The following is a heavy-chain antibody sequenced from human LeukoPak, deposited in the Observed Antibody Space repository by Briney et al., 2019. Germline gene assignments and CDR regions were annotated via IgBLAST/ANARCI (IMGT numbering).Heavy chain of an antibody. J-gene: IGHJ4*02. V-gene: IGHV1-69*13. CDR3: ARGGGSGSYSMYYFDY. Sequence: ASVKVSCKASGGTFSSYAISWVRQAPGQGLEWMGGIIPIFGTANYAQKFQGRVTITADESTSTAYMELSSLRSEDTAVYYCARGGGSGSYSMYYFDYWGQGTLVTVSS. CDR1: GGTFSSYA. D-gene: IGHD3-10*01. CDR2: IIPIFGTA.